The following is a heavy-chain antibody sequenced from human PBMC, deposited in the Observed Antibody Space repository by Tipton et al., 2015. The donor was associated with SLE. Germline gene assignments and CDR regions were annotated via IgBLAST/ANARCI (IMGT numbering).Heavy chain of an antibody. CDR1: GGSISSSSYY. CDR2: IYYSGST. J-gene: IGHJ6*02. CDR3: ARQRLRLLSPLDA. D-gene: IGHD3-10*01. Sequence: LRLSCTVSGGSISSSSYYWGWIRQPPGKGLEWIGSIYYSGSTYYNPSLKSRVTISVDTSKNHFSLELTSVTAADTAVYYCARQRLRLLSPLDAWGQGTTVTVS. V-gene: IGHV4-39*01.